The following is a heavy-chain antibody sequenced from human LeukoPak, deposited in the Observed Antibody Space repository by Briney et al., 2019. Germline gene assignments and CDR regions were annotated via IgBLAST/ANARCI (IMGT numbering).Heavy chain of an antibody. CDR3: ATDPAMITFGGVIAELDT. CDR2: ISAYNGNT. CDR1: GYTFTSYG. V-gene: IGHV1-18*01. J-gene: IGHJ4*02. D-gene: IGHD3-16*02. Sequence: AASVKVSCKASGYTFTSYGISWVRQAPGQGLEWMGWISAYNGNTNYAQKFQGRVTMTEDTSTDTAYMELSSLRSEDTAVYYCATDPAMITFGGVIAELDTWGQGTLVTVSS.